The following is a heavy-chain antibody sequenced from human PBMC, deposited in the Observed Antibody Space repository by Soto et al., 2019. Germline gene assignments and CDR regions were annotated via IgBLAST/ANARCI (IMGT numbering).Heavy chain of an antibody. CDR2: IVVGSGNT. CDR1: GFTFSNSG. V-gene: IGHV1-58*02. CDR3: AVDLAPTDPYNWFEP. D-gene: IGHD2-21*02. J-gene: IGHJ5*02. Sequence: VASVKVSCKASGFTFSNSGIHWVRQAPGQRLEWIGWIVVGSGNTDYAQKFQERVTITRDVSTNTAYMELNSLRSEDTAVYYCAVDLAPTDPYNWFEPWG.